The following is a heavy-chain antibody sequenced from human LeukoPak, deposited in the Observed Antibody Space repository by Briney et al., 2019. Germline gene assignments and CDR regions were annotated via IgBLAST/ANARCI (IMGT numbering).Heavy chain of an antibody. CDR2: ICSSGSTI. CDR3: ARLGLVATVYYYYMDV. V-gene: IGHV3-48*03. Sequence: GGSLRLSCAASGFTFSSYEMNWVRQAPGKGLEGVSYICSSGSTIYYADSVKGRFTISRDNAKNSLYLIMNSLRAEDTAVYYCARLGLVATVYYYYMDVWGKGTTVTISS. CDR1: GFTFSSYE. D-gene: IGHD5-12*01. J-gene: IGHJ6*03.